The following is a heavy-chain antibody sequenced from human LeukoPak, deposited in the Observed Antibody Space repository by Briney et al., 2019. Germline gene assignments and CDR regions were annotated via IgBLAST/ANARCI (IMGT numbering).Heavy chain of an antibody. CDR3: AKGTRFWSGIRNFDS. Sequence: GGSLRLSCLASGFSFSNYGMHWVRQAPGKGLEWVAVIWFDGTNEDYADSVKGRFTISRDNSQNTLYLHMNNLRAEDTAVFYCAKGTRFWSGIRNFDSWGQGTLVTVSS. D-gene: IGHD3-3*01. V-gene: IGHV3-33*06. J-gene: IGHJ4*02. CDR2: IWFDGTNE. CDR1: GFSFSNYG.